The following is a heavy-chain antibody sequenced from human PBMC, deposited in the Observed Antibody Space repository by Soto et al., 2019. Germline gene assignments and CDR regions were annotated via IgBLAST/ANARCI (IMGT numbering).Heavy chain of an antibody. J-gene: IGHJ4*02. V-gene: IGHV5-51*01. CDR2: IYPGDSDT. CDR3: ARSSSDYGDYTDVGEPDY. Sequence: GESLKISCKGSGYSFTSYWIGWVRQMPGKGLEWMGIIYPGDSDTRYSPSFQGQVTISADKSISTAYLQWSSLKASDTAMYYCARSSSDYGDYTDVGEPDYWGQGTLVTVSS. CDR1: GYSFTSYW. D-gene: IGHD4-17*01.